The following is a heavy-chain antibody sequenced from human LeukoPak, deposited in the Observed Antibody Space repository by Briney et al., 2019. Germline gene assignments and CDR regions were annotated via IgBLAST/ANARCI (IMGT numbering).Heavy chain of an antibody. CDR3: VRDHCSSTSCYYDNWFDP. D-gene: IGHD2-2*01. Sequence: ASVKVSCKASGYTFTSYGISWVRQASGQGLEWMGWINPYNGNTNYAQEFQDRVTMTTDTSTSTAHMELRSLRSDDTAVYYCVRDHCSSTSCYYDNWFDPWGQGTLVTVSS. J-gene: IGHJ5*02. V-gene: IGHV1-18*01. CDR2: INPYNGNT. CDR1: GYTFTSYG.